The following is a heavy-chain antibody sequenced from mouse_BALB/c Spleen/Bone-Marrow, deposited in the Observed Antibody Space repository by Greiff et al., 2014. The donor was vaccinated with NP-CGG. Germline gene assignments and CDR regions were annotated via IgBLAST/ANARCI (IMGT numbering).Heavy chain of an antibody. J-gene: IGHJ2*01. D-gene: IGHD1-1*01. CDR1: GYAFSSSW. CDR2: IYPGDGDT. CDR3: ARDYYGSSYDH. V-gene: IGHV1-82*01. Sequence: QVHVKQSGPELVKPGASVKISCKASGYAFSSSWMNWVKQRPGQGLEWIGRIYPGDGDTNYNGKFKGKATLTADKSSSTAYMQLSSLTSVDSAVYFCARDYYGSSYDHWGQGTTLTVSS.